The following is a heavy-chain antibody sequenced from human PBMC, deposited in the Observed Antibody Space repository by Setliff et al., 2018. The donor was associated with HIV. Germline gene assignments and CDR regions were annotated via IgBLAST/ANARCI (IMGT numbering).Heavy chain of an antibody. Sequence: GGSLRLSCAASGFAFDNFCMTCVRQAPGKGLEWVSAIGGSTGSTYYADSVKGQFTISTDNSKNTLYLQMNSLRAEDTAVYYCASIELAAMVPVDYWGQGTLVTVSS. V-gene: IGHV3-23*01. CDR2: IGGSTGST. CDR3: ASIELAAMVPVDY. J-gene: IGHJ4*02. D-gene: IGHD5-18*01. CDR1: GFAFDNFC.